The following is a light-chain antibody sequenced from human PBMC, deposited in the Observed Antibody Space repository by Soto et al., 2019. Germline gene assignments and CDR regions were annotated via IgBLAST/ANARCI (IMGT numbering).Light chain of an antibody. CDR2: EAS. Sequence: DIQMTQSPSSLTASVGDRVTITCRASQDISNYLSWYQQKPGKAPKLLIYEASNLEAGVPSRFSGSGSRKDFTFTISRLQPEDIATYYCHQYDNLPLTFGGGTKVEIK. V-gene: IGKV1-33*01. CDR3: HQYDNLPLT. CDR1: QDISNY. J-gene: IGKJ4*01.